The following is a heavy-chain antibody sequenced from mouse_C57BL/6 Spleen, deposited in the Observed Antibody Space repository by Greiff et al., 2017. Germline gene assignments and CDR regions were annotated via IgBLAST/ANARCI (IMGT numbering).Heavy chain of an antibody. V-gene: IGHV5-6*01. CDR2: ISSGGSYT. D-gene: IGHD3-3*01. CDR1: GFTFSSYG. CDR3: ARHRDESPDY. J-gene: IGHJ2*01. Sequence: EVQGVESGGDLVKPGGSLKLSCAASGFTFSSYGMSWVRQTPDKRLEWVATISSGGSYTYYPDSVKGRVTISRDKAKNTLYLQMSSLKSEDTAMYYCARHRDESPDYWGQGTTLTVSS.